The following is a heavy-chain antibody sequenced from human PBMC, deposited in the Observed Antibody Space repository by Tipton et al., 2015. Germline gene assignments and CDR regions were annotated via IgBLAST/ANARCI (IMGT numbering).Heavy chain of an antibody. CDR3: ARVQYSDFSFDY. Sequence: TLSLTCIVSGGSISSGGYYWSWIRQRPGKGLEWIGYIYYSGSTYYNPSLKSRATISVDTSKSQFSLNLTSVTAADTAVHYCARVQYSDFSFDYWGQGTLVTVSS. J-gene: IGHJ4*02. D-gene: IGHD3-3*01. V-gene: IGHV4-31*03. CDR1: GGSISSGGYY. CDR2: IYYSGST.